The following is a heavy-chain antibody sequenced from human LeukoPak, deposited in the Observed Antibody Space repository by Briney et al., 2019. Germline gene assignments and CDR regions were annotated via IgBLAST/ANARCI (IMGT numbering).Heavy chain of an antibody. D-gene: IGHD6-13*01. Sequence: PGGSLRLSCAASGFTFSSYSMNWVRQAPGKGLEWVSSISSSSSYIYYADSVKGRFTISRDNAKNSLYLQMNSLRAEDTAVYYCARGSSSFGAFDIWGQGTMVTVSS. J-gene: IGHJ3*02. CDR3: ARGSSSFGAFDI. CDR1: GFTFSSYS. CDR2: ISSSSSYI. V-gene: IGHV3-21*01.